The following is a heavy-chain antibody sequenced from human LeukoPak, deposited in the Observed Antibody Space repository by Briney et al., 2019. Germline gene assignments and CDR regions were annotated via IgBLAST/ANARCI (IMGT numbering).Heavy chain of an antibody. CDR3: ARRYCSSTSCTLVY. V-gene: IGHV3-48*03. Sequence: PGGSLRLSCTASGFTFTTYEMNWVRQAPGKGLEWVSHISGSGGAIYYADSVKGRFTISRDNAKNSLYLQMSSLRVEDTAVYYCARRYCSSTSCTLVYWGQGTLVTVSS. J-gene: IGHJ4*02. CDR2: ISGSGGAI. D-gene: IGHD2-2*01. CDR1: GFTFTTYE.